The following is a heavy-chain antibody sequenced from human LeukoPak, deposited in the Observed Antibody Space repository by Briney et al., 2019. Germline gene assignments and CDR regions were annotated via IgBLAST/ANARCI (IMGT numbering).Heavy chain of an antibody. CDR2: TYYRSKWYN. CDR1: GDSVSSNSAA. J-gene: IGHJ6*02. V-gene: IGHV6-1*01. D-gene: IGHD6-19*01. CDR3: AAAVAGSNYYYYGMDV. Sequence: SQTLSLTCAISGDSVSSNSAAWNWIRQSPSRGLEWLGRTYYRSKWYNDYAVSVKSRITINPDTSKNQFSLQLNSVTPKDTAVYYCAAAVAGSNYYYYGMDVWGQGTTVTVSS.